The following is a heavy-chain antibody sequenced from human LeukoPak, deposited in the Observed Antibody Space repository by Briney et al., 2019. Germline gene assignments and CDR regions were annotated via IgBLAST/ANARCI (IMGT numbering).Heavy chain of an antibody. J-gene: IGHJ3*02. D-gene: IGHD3-16*01. V-gene: IGHV4-59*01. CDR2: IYYSGSS. CDR3: ARGERLGPDI. CDR1: GASISGYY. Sequence: TSETLSLTCSVSGASISGYYWSWIRWPPGKGLEWIGYIYYSGSSNYNPSLKSRVTISVDTSKNQFSLKLRSVTAADTAVYYCARGERLGPDIWGQGTMVTVSS.